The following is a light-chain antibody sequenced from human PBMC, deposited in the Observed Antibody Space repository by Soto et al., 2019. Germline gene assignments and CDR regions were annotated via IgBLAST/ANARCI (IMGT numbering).Light chain of an antibody. Sequence: QSALPQPPSASGSPGQSVTLSCPGTSSDVGAYNYVSWYQQHAGKAPKLVIYEVTKRPSGVPDRFSGSKSANTASLTVSGLQADDEADYYCSSFASSNTWVVGGGTKVTVL. CDR1: SSDVGAYNY. J-gene: IGLJ3*02. CDR3: SSFASSNTWV. V-gene: IGLV2-8*01. CDR2: EVT.